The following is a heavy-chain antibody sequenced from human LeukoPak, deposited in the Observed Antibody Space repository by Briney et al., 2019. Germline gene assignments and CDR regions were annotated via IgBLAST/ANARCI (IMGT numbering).Heavy chain of an antibody. D-gene: IGHD3-10*01. J-gene: IGHJ4*02. CDR1: GGTFSSYA. Sequence: ASVKVSCKASGGTFSSYAISWVRQATGQGLEWMGVINPSGDSTSYAQKFQGRVTMTRDTSTSTVYMELSSLRSEDTAVHYCARSMIRGVTYYFDYWGQGTLVTVSS. CDR3: ARSMIRGVTYYFDY. V-gene: IGHV1-46*01. CDR2: INPSGDST.